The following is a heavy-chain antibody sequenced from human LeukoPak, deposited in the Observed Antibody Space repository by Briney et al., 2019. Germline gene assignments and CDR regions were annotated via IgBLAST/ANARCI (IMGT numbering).Heavy chain of an antibody. Sequence: SETLSLTCTVSGGSICSYYWSWIRQPPGKGLEWIGYIYYSGSTNYKSSLKSRVTISVDTSKNQFSLKLSSVTAADTAVYYCARDDGYYFLFDYWGQGTLVTVSS. CDR2: IYYSGST. CDR3: ARDDGYYFLFDY. V-gene: IGHV4-59*01. CDR1: GGSICSYY. D-gene: IGHD1-26*01. J-gene: IGHJ4*02.